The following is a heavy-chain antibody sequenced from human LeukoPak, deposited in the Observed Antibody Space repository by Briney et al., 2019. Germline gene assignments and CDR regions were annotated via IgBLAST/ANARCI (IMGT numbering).Heavy chain of an antibody. D-gene: IGHD3-9*01. CDR2: IYTSGST. CDR3: ARGSHSDILTGKFDP. J-gene: IGHJ5*02. V-gene: IGHV4-4*07. Sequence: SETLSLTCTVSGGSIRSYYWSWIRQPAGKGLEWIGRIYTSGSTNYNPSLKSRVTMSVDTSKNQFSLKLSSVTAADTAVYYCARGSHSDILTGKFDPWGQGTLVTVSS. CDR1: GGSIRSYY.